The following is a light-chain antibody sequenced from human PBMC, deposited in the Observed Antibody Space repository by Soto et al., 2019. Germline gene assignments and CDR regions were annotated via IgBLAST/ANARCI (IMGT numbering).Light chain of an antibody. CDR1: SSNIGAGYD. CDR2: GNS. J-gene: IGLJ3*02. CDR3: QSYDSSXSGWV. V-gene: IGLV1-40*01. Sequence: QSVLTQPPSVSGAPGQRVTISCTGSSSNIGAGYDVHWYQQLPGTAPKLLIYGNSNRPSGVPDRFSGSKSGTSASLAITGLQAEDEADYYCQSYDSSXSGWVXXXXTKLXVL.